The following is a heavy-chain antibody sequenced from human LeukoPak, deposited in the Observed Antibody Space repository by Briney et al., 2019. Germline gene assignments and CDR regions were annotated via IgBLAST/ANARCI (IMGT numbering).Heavy chain of an antibody. Sequence: SETLSLTCTVSGDSITNYYWSWIRQPPGQGLEWIANMYYSGSANYNPSLKGRVTISVDTSKNQFSLKLTSVNAADTALYYCARHASSSTSWLPAWGQGILVTVSS. D-gene: IGHD2-2*01. CDR1: GDSITNYY. V-gene: IGHV4-59*08. CDR3: ARHASSSTSWLPA. CDR2: MYYSGSA. J-gene: IGHJ5*02.